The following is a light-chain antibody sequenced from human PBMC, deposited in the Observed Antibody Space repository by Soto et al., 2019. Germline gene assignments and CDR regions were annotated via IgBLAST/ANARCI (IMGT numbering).Light chain of an antibody. CDR3: SSYTTSSTLV. J-gene: IGLJ1*01. Sequence: QSALTQPASVPGSPGQSITISCTGTSSDVGNYNYVSWFQQHPGKAPKLIIFEVSYRPSGISNRFSGSKSGNTASLTISGLQAEDEAVYYCSSYTTSSTLVFGPGTKLTVL. CDR1: SSDVGNYNY. CDR2: EVS. V-gene: IGLV2-14*01.